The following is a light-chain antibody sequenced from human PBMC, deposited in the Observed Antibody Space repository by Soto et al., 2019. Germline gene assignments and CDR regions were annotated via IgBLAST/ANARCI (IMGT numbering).Light chain of an antibody. CDR3: QQRSYPIT. Sequence: EIVLTQSPATLSLSPGERATLSCRASQSVSSNLAWYQQKPGQAPRLLIYGASSRATGIPDRFSGSGSGTDFSLTINRLEPEDFAVYYCQQRSYPITCGQGTRME. J-gene: IGKJ5*01. CDR2: GAS. V-gene: IGKV3-11*01. CDR1: QSVSSN.